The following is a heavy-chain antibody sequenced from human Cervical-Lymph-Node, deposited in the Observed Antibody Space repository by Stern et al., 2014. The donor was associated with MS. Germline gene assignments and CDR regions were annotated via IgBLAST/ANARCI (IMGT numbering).Heavy chain of an antibody. D-gene: IGHD2-8*01. J-gene: IGHJ4*02. Sequence: VQLVESGGGVVQPGGSLRLPCAASGFTFSSHVMHWVRQVPGKGLEWVAVIWHDENNTAYADSVKGRFTISRDNSNNTLSLQMNSLRAEDTAVYYCVREDGDFDYWGQGTLVTVSS. V-gene: IGHV3-30-3*01. CDR3: VREDGDFDY. CDR2: IWHDENNT. CDR1: GFTFSSHV.